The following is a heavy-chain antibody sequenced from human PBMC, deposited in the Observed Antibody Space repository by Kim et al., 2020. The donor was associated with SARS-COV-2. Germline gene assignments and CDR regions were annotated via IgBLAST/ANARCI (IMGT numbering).Heavy chain of an antibody. D-gene: IGHD3-3*01. CDR1: GGSISSLSW. V-gene: IGHV4-4*02. CDR3: AGFSADMMSMMWGRSGWFDP. CDR2: ISHRGSP. J-gene: IGHJ5*02. Sequence: SETLSLTCAVSGGSISSLSWWSWVRQAPGKGLEWIGEISHRGSPNYHPSLKSRMTISIDSSKNQFSLKLTSVTAADTAIYFCAGFSADMMSMMWGRSGWFDPWGQGSLVTVSS.